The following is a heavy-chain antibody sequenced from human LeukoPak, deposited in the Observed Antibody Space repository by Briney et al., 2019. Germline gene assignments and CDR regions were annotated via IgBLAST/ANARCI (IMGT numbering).Heavy chain of an antibody. CDR3: ARTLSSSGSPWFDP. D-gene: IGHD6-6*01. J-gene: IGHJ5*02. CDR2: IYYSGST. Sequence: PSETLSLTCTVSGGSISSYYWSWIRQPPGKGLEWIGYIYYSGSTNYNPSLKSRVTISVDTSKNQFSLKLSSVTAADTAVYYCARTLSSSGSPWFDPWGQGTLVTVSS. V-gene: IGHV4-59*01. CDR1: GGSISSYY.